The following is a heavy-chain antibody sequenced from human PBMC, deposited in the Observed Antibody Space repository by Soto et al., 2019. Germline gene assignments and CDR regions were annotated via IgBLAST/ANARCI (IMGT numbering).Heavy chain of an antibody. Sequence: GESLKISCKDSAYSFSSYWISWVRQLPGKGLEWMGKIDPSDSYTSYSPSFQDHVTISVDKSVRTAHLQWSRLKASDTAIYYCARRDDYTSSPYYGMDVWGQGTTVTVSS. CDR1: AYSFSSYW. D-gene: IGHD3-16*01. CDR2: IDPSDSYT. V-gene: IGHV5-10-1*01. CDR3: ARRDDYTSSPYYGMDV. J-gene: IGHJ6*02.